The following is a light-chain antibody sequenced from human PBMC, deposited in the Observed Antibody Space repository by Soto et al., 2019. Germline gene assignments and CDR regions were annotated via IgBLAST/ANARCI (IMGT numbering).Light chain of an antibody. J-gene: IGKJ1*01. V-gene: IGKV1-8*01. CDR1: QGISSY. Sequence: AIRMTQSPSSFSASTGDRVTITCRASQGISSYLAWYQQKPGTAPKLLIYAASTLQSGVPSRFSGSGSGTDFTLTISCLQSEDFATYYCHQYYIYPPWTFGQGTKVEI. CDR3: HQYYIYPPWT. CDR2: AAS.